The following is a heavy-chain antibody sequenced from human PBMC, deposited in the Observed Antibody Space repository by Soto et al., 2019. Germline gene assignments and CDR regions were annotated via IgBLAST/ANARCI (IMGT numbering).Heavy chain of an antibody. V-gene: IGHV4-39*01. Sequence: PSETLSLTCTVSGGSISSSSYYWGWIRQPPGKGLEWIGSIYYSGSTYYNPSLKSRVTISVDTSKNQFSLKLSSVTAADTAVYYCARHELRWAFDYWGQGTLVTVSS. D-gene: IGHD4-17*01. CDR3: ARHELRWAFDY. CDR1: GGSISSSSYY. J-gene: IGHJ4*02. CDR2: IYYSGST.